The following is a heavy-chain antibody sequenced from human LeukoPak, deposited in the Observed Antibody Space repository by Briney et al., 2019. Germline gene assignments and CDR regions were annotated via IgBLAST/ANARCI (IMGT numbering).Heavy chain of an antibody. J-gene: IGHJ5*02. CDR1: GFTFSDYY. CDR2: ISSSGSNI. CDR3: AREPDPEIAGAGQNWFDP. V-gene: IGHV3-11*01. Sequence: PGGSLRLSCAASGFTFSDYYMRWIRQAPGKGLEWGSYISSSGSNIYYADSVKGRFTISRDNAKNSLYLQMNSLGAEDTAVYYCAREPDPEIAGAGQNWFDPWGQGTLVTVSS. D-gene: IGHD6-19*01.